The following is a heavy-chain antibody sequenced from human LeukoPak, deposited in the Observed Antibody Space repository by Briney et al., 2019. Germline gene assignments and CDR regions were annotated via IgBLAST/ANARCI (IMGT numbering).Heavy chain of an antibody. J-gene: IGHJ4*02. CDR1: GGSISSSSYY. Sequence: PSETLSLTCTVSGGSISSSSYYWGWIRQPPGKGLEWIGSIYYSGSTFYNPSLKSRVTISVDTSKNQFSLKLTSMTAADTAVYYCARRGYNYGVDYWGQGTLVTVSS. CDR3: ARRGYNYGVDY. D-gene: IGHD5-18*01. CDR2: IYYSGST. V-gene: IGHV4-39*01.